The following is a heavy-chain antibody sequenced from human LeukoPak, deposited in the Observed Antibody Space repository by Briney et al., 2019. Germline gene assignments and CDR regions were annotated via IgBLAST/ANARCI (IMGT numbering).Heavy chain of an antibody. D-gene: IGHD3-10*01. V-gene: IGHV3-21*01. CDR3: ARRYGSGTYPLDY. CDR1: GFTFDMYG. CDR2: IGSGGRYI. J-gene: IGHJ4*02. Sequence: GGSLRLSCAASGFTFDMYGMMWVRQAPGKGLEWVSSIGSGGRYIFYADSVKGRFSISRDNTKNSLYLQMNGLRAEDTAVYFCARRYGSGTYPLDYWGQGTLVTVSS.